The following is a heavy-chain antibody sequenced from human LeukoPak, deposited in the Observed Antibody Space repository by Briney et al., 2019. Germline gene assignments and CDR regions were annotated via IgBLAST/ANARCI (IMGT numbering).Heavy chain of an antibody. CDR2: INPNSGGT. V-gene: IGHV1-2*06. CDR1: GYTFTGYY. CDR3: ARAHSSGYYGFYFDY. J-gene: IGHJ4*02. D-gene: IGHD3-22*01. Sequence: GASVKVSCKXSGYTFTGYYMHWVRQAPGQGLEWMGRINPNSGGTNYAQKFQGRVTMTRDTSISTAYMELSRLRSDDTAVYYCARAHSSGYYGFYFDYWGQGTLVTVSS.